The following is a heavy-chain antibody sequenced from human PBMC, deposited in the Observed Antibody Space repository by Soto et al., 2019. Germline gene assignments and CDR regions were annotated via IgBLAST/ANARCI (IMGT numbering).Heavy chain of an antibody. J-gene: IGHJ4*02. CDR2: ISAYNGNT. V-gene: IGHV1-18*01. Sequence: QVHLVQSGVEVKRSGASVKVSCKASGYTHNNYGISWVRQAPGQGLEWMGWISAYNGNTKYAPKIQGRVTLTTDTSTSIAYMELRSLRSDDTVVYYCAATQLWDPFDYWGQGTLVTVSS. D-gene: IGHD5-18*01. CDR1: GYTHNNYG. CDR3: AATQLWDPFDY.